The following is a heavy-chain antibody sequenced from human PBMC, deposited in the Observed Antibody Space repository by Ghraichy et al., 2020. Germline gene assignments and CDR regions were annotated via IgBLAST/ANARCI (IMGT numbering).Heavy chain of an antibody. CDR3: ARAGSTSGNYLVSY. D-gene: IGHD1-26*01. V-gene: IGHV4-38-2*02. Sequence: SETLSLTCTVSGYSISSGHWWAWIRQPPGKGLEWIGSIFYRGNAEYNPSLKSRVIMSIDTSKNQFSLNLISVTAADTAVYYCARAGSTSGNYLVSYWGQGTLVTVSS. CDR2: IFYRGNA. J-gene: IGHJ4*02. CDR1: GYSISSGHW.